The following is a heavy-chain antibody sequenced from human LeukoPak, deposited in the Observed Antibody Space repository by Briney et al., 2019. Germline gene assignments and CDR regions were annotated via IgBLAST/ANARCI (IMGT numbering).Heavy chain of an antibody. CDR1: GGSISSYY. CDR3: ARDAVVSSGWYTGFDY. Sequence: SETLSLTCTVSGGSISSYYWSWIRQPPGKGLEWIGYIYYSGSTNYNPSLKSRVTISVDTSKNQFSLKLSSATAADTAAYYCARDAVVSSGWYTGFDYWGQGTLVTVSS. CDR2: IYYSGST. J-gene: IGHJ4*02. D-gene: IGHD6-19*01. V-gene: IGHV4-59*01.